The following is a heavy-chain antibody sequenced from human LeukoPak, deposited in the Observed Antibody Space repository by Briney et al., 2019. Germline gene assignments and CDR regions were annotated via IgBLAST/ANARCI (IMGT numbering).Heavy chain of an antibody. CDR2: IYTSGST. V-gene: IGHV4-4*07. D-gene: IGHD4-23*01. J-gene: IGHJ4*02. Sequence: SETLSLTCTVSGGSISSYFWSWIRQPAGKGLEWIGRIYTSGSTNYNPSLKSRVTMSVDTSKNQFSLKLSSVTAADTALYYCARVGNSYSFDYWGQGTLVTVSS. CDR1: GGSISSYF. CDR3: ARVGNSYSFDY.